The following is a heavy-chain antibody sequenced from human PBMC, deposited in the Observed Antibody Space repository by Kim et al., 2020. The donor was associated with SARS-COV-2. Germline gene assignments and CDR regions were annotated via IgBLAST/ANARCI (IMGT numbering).Heavy chain of an antibody. V-gene: IGHV3-9*01. CDR2: ISWNSGSI. J-gene: IGHJ4*02. CDR3: AKDQTLGITAMIDY. Sequence: GGSLRRSCAASGFTFADYAMHWVRQGPGKGLEWVSGISWNSGSIGYAGSVKGRFTISRDNAKNSLYLQMNSLRAEDTALYFCAKDQTLGITAMIDYWGQGTLVTVSS. CDR1: GFTFADYA. D-gene: IGHD5-18*01.